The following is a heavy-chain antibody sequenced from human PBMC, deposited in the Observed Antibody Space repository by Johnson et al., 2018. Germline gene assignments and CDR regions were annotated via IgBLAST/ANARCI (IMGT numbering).Heavy chain of an antibody. CDR1: GYTFTSYD. Sequence: QVQLVESGAEVKKPGASVKVSCKASGYTFTSYDIHWVRQATGQGLEWMGWMNPNSGNTGYAQKFQGRVTMTRNTSISTADMERSSLRSEDTDVYDWASAGRGVSYYYVGYYYYYGMDVWGQGTTVTVSS. CDR2: MNPNSGNT. J-gene: IGHJ6*02. CDR3: ASAGRGVSYYYVGYYYYYGMDV. V-gene: IGHV1-8*01. D-gene: IGHD3-22*01.